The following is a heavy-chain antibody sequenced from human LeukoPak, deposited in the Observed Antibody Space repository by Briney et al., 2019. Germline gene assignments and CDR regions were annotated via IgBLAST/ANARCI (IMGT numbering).Heavy chain of an antibody. CDR2: IYYSGST. CDR1: GGSISSSSYY. Sequence: SETLSLTCTVSGGSISSSSYYWGWIRQPPGKGLEWIGSIYYSGSTYYNPSLKSRVTISVDTSKNQFSLKLSSVTAADTAVYYCAREGVGDSSGYYYWGQGTLVTVSS. CDR3: AREGVGDSSGYYY. J-gene: IGHJ4*02. D-gene: IGHD3-22*01. V-gene: IGHV4-39*07.